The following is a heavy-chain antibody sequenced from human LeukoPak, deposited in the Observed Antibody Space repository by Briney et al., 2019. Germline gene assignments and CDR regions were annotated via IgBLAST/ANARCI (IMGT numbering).Heavy chain of an antibody. CDR2: IYTSGST. D-gene: IGHD5-18*01. V-gene: IGHV4-4*07. CDR1: GGSISSYY. CDR3: ARGRGYSYGYVHWYFDL. J-gene: IGHJ2*01. Sequence: SETLSLTCTVSGGSISSYYWSWIRQPAGKGLEWIGRIYTSGSTNYNPSLKSRVTMSVDTSKNQFSLKLSSVTAADTAVYYCARGRGYSYGYVHWYFDLWGRGTLVTVSS.